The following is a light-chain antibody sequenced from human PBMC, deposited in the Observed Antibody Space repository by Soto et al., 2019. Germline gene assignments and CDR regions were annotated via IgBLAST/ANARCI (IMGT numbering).Light chain of an antibody. Sequence: EIVMTQSPATLSVSPGERATLSCRASQSVSSNLAWYQQKPGQAPRLLIYGASTRATGIPARFSGSGSGTGFPLTISRLASEGFAVYYCQQYNNWPGTFGQGTKVEIK. CDR3: QQYNNWPGT. CDR1: QSVSSN. CDR2: GAS. V-gene: IGKV3-15*01. J-gene: IGKJ1*01.